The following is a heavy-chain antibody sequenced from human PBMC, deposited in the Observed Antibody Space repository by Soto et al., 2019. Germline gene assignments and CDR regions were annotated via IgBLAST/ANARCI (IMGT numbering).Heavy chain of an antibody. Sequence: PGESLKISCKGSGYSFTSYWIGWVRQMSGKGLEWMGIIYPGDSDTRYSPSFQGQVTISADKSISTAYLQWSSLKASDTAMYYSVRSPRPLVHQYYHYGMDVWGQGTTVTVSS. J-gene: IGHJ6*02. CDR1: GYSFTSYW. V-gene: IGHV5-51*01. CDR2: IYPGDSDT. CDR3: VRSPRPLVHQYYHYGMDV. D-gene: IGHD6-6*01.